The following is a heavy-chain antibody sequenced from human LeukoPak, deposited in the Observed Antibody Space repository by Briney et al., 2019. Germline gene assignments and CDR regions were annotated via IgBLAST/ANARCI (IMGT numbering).Heavy chain of an antibody. D-gene: IGHD5-12*01. CDR2: ISGSGDST. J-gene: IGHJ4*02. CDR3: AKGWGDSGYDFIDY. V-gene: IGHV3-23*01. CDR1: GFTFSSYA. Sequence: GGSLRLSCAASGFTFSSYAMSWVRQAPGKGLEWVSAISGSGDSTYYADSVKGRFTISRDDSKNTLYLQMNSLRAEDTAVYYCAKGWGDSGYDFIDYWGQGTLVTVSS.